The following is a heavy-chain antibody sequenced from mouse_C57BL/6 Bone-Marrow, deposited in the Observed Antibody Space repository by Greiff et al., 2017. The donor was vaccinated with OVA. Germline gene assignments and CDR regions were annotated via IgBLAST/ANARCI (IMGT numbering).Heavy chain of an antibody. CDR1: GYTFTSYG. V-gene: IGHV1-58*01. Sequence: EVQLQQSGAELVRPGSSVKMSCKTSGYTFTSYGINWVKQRPGQGLEWIGYIYLGNGYTEYNEKFKGKATLTSDTSSSTAYMQLSSLTSEDSAIYVCARDDTGRGDYWGQGTSVTVSS. CDR3: ARDDTGRGDY. CDR2: IYLGNGYT. J-gene: IGHJ4*01. D-gene: IGHD4-1*01.